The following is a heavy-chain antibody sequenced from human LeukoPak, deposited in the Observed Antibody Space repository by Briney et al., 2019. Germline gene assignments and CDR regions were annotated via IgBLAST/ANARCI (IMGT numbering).Heavy chain of an antibody. CDR2: INPNSGGT. J-gene: IGHJ4*02. D-gene: IGHD1-26*01. CDR3: ASYAATGYYFDY. CDR1: GYTFTGYY. Sequence: ASVKVSCKASGYTFTGYYMHWVRQAPGQGLEWMGWINPNSGGTNYAQKFQGRVTMTRDTSISTAYMELSRLRSEDTAVYYCASYAATGYYFDYWGQGTLVTVSS. V-gene: IGHV1-2*02.